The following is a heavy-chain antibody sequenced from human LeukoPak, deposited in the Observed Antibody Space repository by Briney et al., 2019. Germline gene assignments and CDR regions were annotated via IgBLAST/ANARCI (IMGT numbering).Heavy chain of an antibody. CDR3: ARHRRPRPHAPAGWFDP. Sequence: PSETLSLTCTVSGGSISSSSYYWGWIRQPPGKGLEWIGSIYYSGSTYYNPSLKSRVTISVDTSKNQFSLKLSSVTAADTAVYYCARHRRPRPHAPAGWFDPWGQGTLVTVSS. J-gene: IGHJ5*02. CDR2: IYYSGST. V-gene: IGHV4-39*01. CDR1: GGSISSSSYY.